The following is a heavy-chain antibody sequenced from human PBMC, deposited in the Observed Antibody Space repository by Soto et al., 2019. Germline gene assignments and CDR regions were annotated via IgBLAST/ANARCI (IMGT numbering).Heavy chain of an antibody. V-gene: IGHV3-72*01. CDR1: GVTFIDHY. CDR2: SRNRANSYTI. CDR3: ARSPGSGPRHFEY. Sequence: PGGPRRLACAASGVTFIDHYMDCVRQAPGKGLEWIARSRNRANSYTIEYAASVKGRFTISRDDSKSSLYLQMDSLKSDDTAVYYCARSPGSGPRHFEYWGQGTLVTVSS. J-gene: IGHJ4*02. D-gene: IGHD6-19*01.